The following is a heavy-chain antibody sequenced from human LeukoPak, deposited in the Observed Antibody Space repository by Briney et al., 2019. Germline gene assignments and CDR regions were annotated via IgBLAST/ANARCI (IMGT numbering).Heavy chain of an antibody. J-gene: IGHJ4*02. D-gene: IGHD3-22*01. CDR3: ARAPGHYYDSSGYLFGY. Sequence: PSETLSLTCAVYGGSFSGYYWSWIRQPPGKGLEWIGEINHSGSTNYNPSLKSRVTMSVDTSKNQFSLKLSSVTAADTAVYYCARAPGHYYDSSGYLFGYWGQGTLVTVSS. CDR2: INHSGST. CDR1: GGSFSGYY. V-gene: IGHV4-34*01.